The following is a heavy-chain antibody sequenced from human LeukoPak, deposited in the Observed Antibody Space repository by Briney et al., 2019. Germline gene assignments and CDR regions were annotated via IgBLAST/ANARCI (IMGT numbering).Heavy chain of an antibody. D-gene: IGHD3-3*01. V-gene: IGHV1-2*02. CDR2: INPNSGGT. Sequence: ASVKVSFKSSGYTFTGYYMHWVRQAPGQGLEWMGWINPNSGGTNYAQNFQGRGTMTRDTSISTVYMEVSRLSSDDTAVYYCARADYDLSYSTIDAFDTWGQGTMVTVSS. CDR1: GYTFTGYY. CDR3: ARADYDLSYSTIDAFDT. J-gene: IGHJ3*02.